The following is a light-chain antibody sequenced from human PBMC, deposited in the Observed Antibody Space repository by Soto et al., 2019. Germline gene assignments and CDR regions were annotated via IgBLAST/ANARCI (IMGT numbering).Light chain of an antibody. Sequence: EIVLTQSPATLSLSPGERATLSCRASQSVTKYLAWYQQKPGQAPRLLIYRASTRATGVPARFSGSGSGTEFTLTISSLQSEDVSVYFCQHYNFWPHTFGQGTKVDIK. J-gene: IGKJ2*01. V-gene: IGKV3-15*01. CDR3: QHYNFWPHT. CDR2: RAS. CDR1: QSVTKY.